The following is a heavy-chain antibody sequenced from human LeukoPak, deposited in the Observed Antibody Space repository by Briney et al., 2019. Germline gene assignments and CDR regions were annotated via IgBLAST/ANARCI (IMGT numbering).Heavy chain of an antibody. V-gene: IGHV7-4-1*02. CDR2: INTNTGNP. CDR3: ARGMVRGANDAFDI. D-gene: IGHD3-10*01. CDR1: GYTFTSYA. J-gene: IGHJ3*02. Sequence: ASVKVSCKASGYTFTSYAMNWVRQAPGQGLEWMGWINTNTGNPTYAQGFTGRFVFSLDTSVSTAYLQISSLKAEDTAVYYCARGMVRGANDAFDIWGQGTMVTVSS.